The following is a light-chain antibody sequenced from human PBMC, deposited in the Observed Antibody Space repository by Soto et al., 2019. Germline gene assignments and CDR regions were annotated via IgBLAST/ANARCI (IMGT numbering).Light chain of an antibody. J-gene: IGKJ3*01. CDR3: QQYNNWRPIT. Sequence: EIVMTQSPATLSVSPGERATLSCRASQSVSGNLAWYQQKPGQAPRLLIYAASTRATGIPARFSGSGSGTEFTLTISSLQSEDFAVYYCQQYNNWRPITFGPGTKVDIK. V-gene: IGKV3-15*01. CDR1: QSVSGN. CDR2: AAS.